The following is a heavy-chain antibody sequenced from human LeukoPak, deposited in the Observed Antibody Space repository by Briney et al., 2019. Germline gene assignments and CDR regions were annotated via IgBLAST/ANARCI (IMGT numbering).Heavy chain of an antibody. CDR3: AKDGLSSGTSSYHYTDV. V-gene: IGHV3-33*06. CDR1: GFTFSSYG. CDR2: IWYDGSNK. Sequence: GRSLRLSCAASGFTFSSYGMHWVRQAPGKGLEWVAVIWYDGSNKYYADSVKGRFTISRDNSKNTLYLQMNSLRAEDTAVYYCAKDGLSSGTSSYHYTDVWGKGTTVTVS. J-gene: IGHJ6*03. D-gene: IGHD2-2*01.